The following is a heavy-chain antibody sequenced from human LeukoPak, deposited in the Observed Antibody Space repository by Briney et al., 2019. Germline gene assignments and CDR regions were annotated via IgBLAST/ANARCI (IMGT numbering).Heavy chain of an antibody. CDR3: ARQGSSWYYFDY. D-gene: IGHD6-13*01. J-gene: IGHJ4*02. V-gene: IGHV4-61*02. Sequence: SETLSLTCTVSGGSISGGSYYWSWIRQPAGKGLEWIGRIYTSGSTNYNPSLKSRVTISVDTSKNQFSLKLSSVTAADTAVYYCARQGSSWYYFDYWGQGTLVTVSS. CDR1: GGSISGGSYY. CDR2: IYTSGST.